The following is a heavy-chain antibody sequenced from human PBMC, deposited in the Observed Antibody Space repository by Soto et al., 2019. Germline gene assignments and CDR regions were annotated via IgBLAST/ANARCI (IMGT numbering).Heavy chain of an antibody. Sequence: PGGSLRVSCAASGFTFTDYYMSWIRQAPWKGLEWVSYISSSGSTIYYADSVKGRFTISRDNAKNSLYLQMNSLRAEDTAVYYCARVLVFYGGFDPWGQGTLVTVSS. CDR3: ARVLVFYGGFDP. CDR1: GFTFTDYY. D-gene: IGHD2-21*02. CDR2: ISSSGSTI. V-gene: IGHV3-11*01. J-gene: IGHJ5*02.